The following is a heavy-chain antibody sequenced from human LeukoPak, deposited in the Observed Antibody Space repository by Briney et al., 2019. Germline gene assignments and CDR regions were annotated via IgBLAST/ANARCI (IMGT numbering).Heavy chain of an antibody. V-gene: IGHV3-9*01. Sequence: SLRLSCAASGFTFDDYAMHWVRQAPGKGLEWVSGISWNSGSIGYADSVKGRFTISRDNAKNSLYLQMNSLRAEDTAVYYCARIPAAAVAGSANDYWGQGTLVTVSS. CDR2: ISWNSGSI. D-gene: IGHD6-19*01. CDR3: ARIPAAAVAGSANDY. CDR1: GFTFDDYA. J-gene: IGHJ4*02.